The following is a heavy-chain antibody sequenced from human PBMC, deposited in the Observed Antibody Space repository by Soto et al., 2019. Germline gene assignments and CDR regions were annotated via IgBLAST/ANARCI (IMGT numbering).Heavy chain of an antibody. CDR2: IFSNDEK. D-gene: IGHD4-17*01. Sequence: QVTLKESGPVLVKPTEPLTLTCTVSGFSLSNARMGVSWIRQPPGKALEWLAHIFSNDEKSHSTSLTSRLTISKDTSKRQVVLTITNIDPVDTATYCCARVRSPTTSSYYGMDVWGQGTTVTVSS. CDR1: GFSLSNARMG. V-gene: IGHV2-26*01. CDR3: ARVRSPTTSSYYGMDV. J-gene: IGHJ6*02.